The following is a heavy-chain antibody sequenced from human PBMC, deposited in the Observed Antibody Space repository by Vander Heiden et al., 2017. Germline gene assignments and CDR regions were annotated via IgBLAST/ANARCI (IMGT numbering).Heavy chain of an antibody. CDR2: VYYRGST. Sequence: QVHLQESGPGLVKPSETLSLTCPISGGSISTYYWTWLRQPPGKELEWIGYVYYRGSTSYKPSLKSRLTISIDTSKNQFSLKLSSVTAADTAVYYCARDVVYGTRGFDYWGQGALVTVSS. CDR1: GGSISTYY. CDR3: ARDVVYGTRGFDY. J-gene: IGHJ4*02. D-gene: IGHD2-8*02. V-gene: IGHV4-59*01.